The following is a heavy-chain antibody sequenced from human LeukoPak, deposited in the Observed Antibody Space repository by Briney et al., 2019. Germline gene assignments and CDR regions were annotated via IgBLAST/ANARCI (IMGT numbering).Heavy chain of an antibody. D-gene: IGHD2-2*01. CDR1: GYSFATYW. Sequence: GESLKISCKVSGYSFATYWIGWVRQMPGKGLEWMGIIYPDDSDTRYSPSFQGQVTISADKSISTAYLQWSSLKASDTAMYYCATPYPREYCSSTTCYFNYWGQGTLVTVSS. V-gene: IGHV5-51*01. J-gene: IGHJ4*02. CDR2: IYPDDSDT. CDR3: ATPYPREYCSSTTCYFNY.